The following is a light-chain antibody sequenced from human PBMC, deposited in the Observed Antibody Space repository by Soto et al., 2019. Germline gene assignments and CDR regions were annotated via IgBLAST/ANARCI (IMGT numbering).Light chain of an antibody. Sequence: QTVVTQEPSFSVSPGGTVTLTCGLTSGSVSSIYYPTWYQQTPGQAPRTLIYSTNIRSSGVPDRFSGSILGNKAALTITGAQADDESDYYCVLYMGSGIWVFGGGTKLTVL. CDR3: VLYMGSGIWV. CDR1: SGSVSSIYY. V-gene: IGLV8-61*01. CDR2: STN. J-gene: IGLJ3*02.